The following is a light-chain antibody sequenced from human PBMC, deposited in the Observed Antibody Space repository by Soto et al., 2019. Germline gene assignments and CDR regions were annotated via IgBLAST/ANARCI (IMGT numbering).Light chain of an antibody. V-gene: IGKV1-5*01. Sequence: DIQMTQSPSTLSASVGDRVTITCRASHIISSWLAWYQQKPGKAPKVMIYDASSLESGVPSRFSGSGSGTEFTLTISSLQPDDVATYYCQQYNSYPYSFGQGTKLEIK. CDR3: QQYNSYPYS. CDR2: DAS. J-gene: IGKJ2*01. CDR1: HIISSW.